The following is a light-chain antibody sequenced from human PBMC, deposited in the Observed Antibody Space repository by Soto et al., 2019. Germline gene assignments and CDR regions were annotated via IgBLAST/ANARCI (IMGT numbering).Light chain of an antibody. CDR3: QAWVSVTYV. J-gene: IGLJ1*01. V-gene: IGLV3-1*01. CDR1: KLGNKY. CDR2: QDN. Sequence: SYELTQPLSVSVSPGQTATITCSGHKLGNKYASWYQQKPGQSPVLIIYQDNKRPSGIPERFSGSNSGNTDTLTIIGTQAMDEADYYCQAWVSVTYVFGPGTKLPS.